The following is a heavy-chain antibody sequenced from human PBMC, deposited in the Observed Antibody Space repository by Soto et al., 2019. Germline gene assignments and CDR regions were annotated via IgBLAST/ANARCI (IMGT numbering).Heavy chain of an antibody. D-gene: IGHD3-10*01. Sequence: EVQLVESGGGVVRPGGSLRLSCAASGFTFNDYGMSWFRQAPGKGLEWVSGIKWNGGSLGYEDSVRGRISNSRANAKNSLYLRMNSLRAEDTALYYCARSIGSYLPPYFDYWGQGTLVTVSS. CDR2: IKWNGGSL. CDR3: ARSIGSYLPPYFDY. V-gene: IGHV3-20*04. CDR1: GFTFNDYG. J-gene: IGHJ4*02.